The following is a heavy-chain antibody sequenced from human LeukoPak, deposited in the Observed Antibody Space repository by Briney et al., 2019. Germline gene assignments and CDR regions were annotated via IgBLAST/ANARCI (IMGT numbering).Heavy chain of an antibody. Sequence: PSETLSLTCAVYGGSSSGYYWSWIRQPPGKGLEWIGEINHSGSTNYNPSLKSRVTISVDTSKNQFSLKLSSVTAADTAVYYCASGYSSSYGYWGQGTLVTVSS. CDR1: GGSSSGYY. CDR2: INHSGST. V-gene: IGHV4-34*01. D-gene: IGHD6-13*01. CDR3: ASGYSSSYGY. J-gene: IGHJ4*02.